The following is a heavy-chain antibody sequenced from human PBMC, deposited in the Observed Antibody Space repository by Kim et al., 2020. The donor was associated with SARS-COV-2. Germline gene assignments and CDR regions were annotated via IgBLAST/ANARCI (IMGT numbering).Heavy chain of an antibody. D-gene: IGHD3-22*01. CDR2: IYYSGST. V-gene: IGHV4-61*01. CDR3: ARGNPEIYYDSSGYYPIDY. CDR1: GGSVSSGSYY. Sequence: SETLSLTCTVSGGSVSSGSYYWSWIRQPPGNGLEWIGYIYYSGSTNYNPSLKSRVTISVDTSKNQFSLKLSSVTAADTAVYYCARGNPEIYYDSSGYYPIDYWGQGTLVTVSS. J-gene: IGHJ4*02.